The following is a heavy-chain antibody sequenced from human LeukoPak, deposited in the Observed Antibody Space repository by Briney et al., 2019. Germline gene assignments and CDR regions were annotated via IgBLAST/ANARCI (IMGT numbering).Heavy chain of an antibody. CDR3: ARLVAVAGTEWYFDL. Sequence: GESLKISCKGSGYSFTSYWIGWVRQMPGKGLGWMGIIYPGDSDTRYSPSFQGQVTISADKSISTAYLQWSSLKASDTAMYYCARLVAVAGTEWYFDLWGRGTLVTVSS. CDR1: GYSFTSYW. J-gene: IGHJ2*01. D-gene: IGHD6-19*01. V-gene: IGHV5-51*01. CDR2: IYPGDSDT.